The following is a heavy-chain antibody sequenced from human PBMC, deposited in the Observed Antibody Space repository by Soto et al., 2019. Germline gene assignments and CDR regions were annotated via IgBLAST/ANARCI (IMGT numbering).Heavy chain of an antibody. CDR3: AKGPAIVLVPAAMNYYYGMDV. Sequence: GGSLRLSCAASGFTFSNYAMSWVRQAPGKGLEWVSAISGSGGSTYYADSVKGRFTISRDNSKNTLYLQMNSLRAEDTAVYYCAKGPAIVLVPAAMNYYYGMDVWGQGTTVTVSS. CDR1: GFTFSNYA. D-gene: IGHD2-2*01. J-gene: IGHJ6*02. CDR2: ISGSGGST. V-gene: IGHV3-23*01.